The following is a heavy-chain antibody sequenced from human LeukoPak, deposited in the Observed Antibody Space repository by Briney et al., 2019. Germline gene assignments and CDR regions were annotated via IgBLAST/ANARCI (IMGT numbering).Heavy chain of an antibody. J-gene: IGHJ4*02. CDR1: GFTFSSYA. CDR3: AKDKVGATFFDY. V-gene: IGHV3-23*01. Sequence: GGSLRLSCAASGFTFSSYAMSWVRQAPGKGLEWVSAISGSGGSTYYADSVKGRFTISRDNSKNTLYLQMNGLRAEDTAVYYCAKDKVGATFFDYWGQGTLVTVSS. CDR2: ISGSGGST. D-gene: IGHD1-26*01.